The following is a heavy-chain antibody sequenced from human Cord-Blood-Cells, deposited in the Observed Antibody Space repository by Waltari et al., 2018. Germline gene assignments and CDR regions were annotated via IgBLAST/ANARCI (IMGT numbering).Heavy chain of an antibody. CDR3: ARDLGGCSGGSCYSENWFDP. CDR2: ISAYNGNT. CDR1: GYTFTSYG. D-gene: IGHD2-15*01. V-gene: IGHV1-18*01. J-gene: IGHJ5*02. Sequence: QVQLVQSGAEVKKPGASVKVSCKASGYTFTSYGISWLRQAPAHERWWMGWISAYNGNTNYAQKLQVRVTMTTDTSTSTADMELRSLRSDDTAVYYCARDLGGCSGGSCYSENWFDPWGQGTLVTVSS.